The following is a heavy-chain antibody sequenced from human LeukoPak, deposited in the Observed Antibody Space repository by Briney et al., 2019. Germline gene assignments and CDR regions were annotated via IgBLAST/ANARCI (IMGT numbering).Heavy chain of an antibody. J-gene: IGHJ6*03. Sequence: ASVKVSCKASGFTFTDYFMHWVRRAPGQGLEWMGWINPHSGGTNYAQQFQGRVTMTRDTSISTAYMELSSLRSEDTAVYYCARDQTGYCSSTSCSHYPSYMDVWGKGTTVTVSS. V-gene: IGHV1-2*02. CDR3: ARDQTGYCSSTSCSHYPSYMDV. CDR2: INPHSGGT. D-gene: IGHD2-2*01. CDR1: GFTFTDYF.